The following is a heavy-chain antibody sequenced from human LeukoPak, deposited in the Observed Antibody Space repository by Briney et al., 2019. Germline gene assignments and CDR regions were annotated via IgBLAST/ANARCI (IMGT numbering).Heavy chain of an antibody. CDR3: ARCPVSYDSSARWFDP. V-gene: IGHV3-23*01. CDR1: GFTFSSYA. CDR2: ISGSGGST. J-gene: IGHJ5*02. D-gene: IGHD3-22*01. Sequence: PGGSLRLSCAASGFTFSSYAMSWVRQAPGKGLEWVSAISGSGGSTYYADSVKGRFTISRDNSKNTLYLQMNSLRAEDTAVYYCARCPVSYDSSARWFDPWGQGTLVTVSS.